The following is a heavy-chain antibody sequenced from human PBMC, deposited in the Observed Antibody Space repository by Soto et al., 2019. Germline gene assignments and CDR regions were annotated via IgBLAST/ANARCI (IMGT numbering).Heavy chain of an antibody. V-gene: IGHV3-30*18. CDR1: GFTFSVFG. J-gene: IGHJ4*02. CDR3: AKNRPQIVGAALVYFDY. CDR2: ISYDGSNK. D-gene: IGHD1-26*01. Sequence: PGGSLRLSCAASGFTFSVFGMHWVRQAPGKGLEWVAVISYDGSNKYYADSVKGRFTISRDNSKNTLYLQMNSLRAEDTAVYYCAKNRPQIVGAALVYFDYWGQGTLVTSPQ.